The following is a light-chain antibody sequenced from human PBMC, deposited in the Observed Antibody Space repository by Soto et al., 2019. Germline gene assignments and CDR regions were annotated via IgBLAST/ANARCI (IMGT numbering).Light chain of an antibody. V-gene: IGKV1-8*01. CDR2: AAS. CDR1: QGISSY. Sequence: AIRMTQSPSSFSASPGARVTITGRASQGISSYLAWYQQKPGKAPKLLIYAASTLHSGAQSRFSGSGSATDFTLTISCLHSEDFATYYWQQYYSYPFTFGPGTKVDIK. J-gene: IGKJ3*01. CDR3: QQYYSYPFT.